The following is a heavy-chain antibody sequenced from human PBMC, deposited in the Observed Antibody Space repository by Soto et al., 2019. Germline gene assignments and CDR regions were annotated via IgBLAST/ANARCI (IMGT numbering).Heavy chain of an antibody. CDR2: IIPIFGTA. J-gene: IGHJ2*01. CDR3: AGVGGLVWYFDL. CDR1: GGTFSSYA. V-gene: IGHV1-69*12. Sequence: QVQLVQSGAEVKKPGSSVKVSCKASGGTFSSYAISWVRQAPGQGLEWMGGIIPIFGTANYAQKFQGRVTIXAXXSPRPAYMELSSLRSEDTAVYYCAGVGGLVWYFDLWGSGTLVTVCS. D-gene: IGHD3-16*01.